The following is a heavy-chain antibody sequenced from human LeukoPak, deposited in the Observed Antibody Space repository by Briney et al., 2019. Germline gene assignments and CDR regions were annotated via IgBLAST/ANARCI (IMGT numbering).Heavy chain of an antibody. D-gene: IGHD6-13*01. CDR2: ISYDGSNK. CDR3: ARPTGYSRSWPPHDP. CDR1: GFTFSSYG. Sequence: GRSLRLSCAASGFTFSSYGMHWVRQAPGKGLEWVAVISYDGSNKYYADSVKGRFTISRDNSKNTLYLQMNSLRAEDTAVYYCARPTGYSRSWPPHDPWGQGTLVIVSS. V-gene: IGHV3-30*03. J-gene: IGHJ5*02.